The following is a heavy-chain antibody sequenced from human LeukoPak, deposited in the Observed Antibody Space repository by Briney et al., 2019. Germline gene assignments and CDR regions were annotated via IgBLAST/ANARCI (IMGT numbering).Heavy chain of an antibody. CDR3: AKGVGGNPRYYFDY. D-gene: IGHD4-23*01. Sequence: PGGSLRLSCAASGFTINNYGMTWVRQVPGKGLEWVAVISGGVGITNYADSVKDRFTISRDTSENTLYLQMNSLRADDTGVYYCAKGVGGNPRYYFDYWGQGTVVTVSS. CDR1: GFTINNYG. CDR2: ISGGVGIT. V-gene: IGHV3-23*01. J-gene: IGHJ4*02.